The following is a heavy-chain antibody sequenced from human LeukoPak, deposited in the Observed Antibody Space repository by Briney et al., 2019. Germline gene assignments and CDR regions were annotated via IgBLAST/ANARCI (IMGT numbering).Heavy chain of an antibody. CDR3: ARDRSSSYTRDWFDP. CDR2: IYNSESI. D-gene: IGHD6-13*01. V-gene: IGHV4-4*07. CDR1: GGSISGYY. J-gene: IGHJ5*02. Sequence: PSETLSLTCTVSGGSISGYYWSWIRQPAGQGLEWIGRIYNSESINYHPSLKSRVTMSIDTSKNQFSLKLNSVTAADTAVYYCARDRSSSYTRDWFDPWGQGVLVTVSS.